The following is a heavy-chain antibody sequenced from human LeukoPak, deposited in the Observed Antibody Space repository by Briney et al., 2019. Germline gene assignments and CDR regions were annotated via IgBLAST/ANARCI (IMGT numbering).Heavy chain of an antibody. CDR2: IKQDGSEK. Sequence: PGGSLRLSCAASGLTFSTYWMTWVCQAPGKGLEWVANIKQDGSEKNYVDSAKGRFTISRDNAKNTLYLQMNSLRVEDTAVYYCAGGIAMVRGGDVWGKGTTVTVSS. CDR1: GLTFSTYW. CDR3: AGGIAMVRGGDV. D-gene: IGHD3-10*01. V-gene: IGHV3-7*01. J-gene: IGHJ6*04.